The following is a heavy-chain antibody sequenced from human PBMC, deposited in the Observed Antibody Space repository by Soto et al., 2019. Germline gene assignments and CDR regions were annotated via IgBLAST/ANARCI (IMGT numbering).Heavy chain of an antibody. V-gene: IGHV4-59*08. J-gene: IGHJ4*02. D-gene: IGHD6-19*01. CDR3: AAYRRGEAGRGY. Sequence: QVQLQESGPGVVKPSETLSLTCTVSGASVSSHHWTWIRQPPGKGLEWIGDYSESASYSPARKNRGSISVDPAKNQFSLTLGSVTVEDTAVYYSAAYRRGEAGRGYWGQGTLVTVSS. CDR1: GASVSSHH. CDR2: DYSESA.